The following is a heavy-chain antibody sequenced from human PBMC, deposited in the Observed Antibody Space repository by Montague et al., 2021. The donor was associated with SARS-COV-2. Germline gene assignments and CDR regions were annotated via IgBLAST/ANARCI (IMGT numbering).Heavy chain of an antibody. D-gene: IGHD3-10*01. V-gene: IGHV4-4*02. CDR2: IYHSGST. J-gene: IGHJ6*02. Sequence: SETLSLTCTVSGGSISSSNWCSWVRQPPGKGLEWSGEIYHSGSTNYNPSLNSRVTISVDKSKNQFSLKLSSVTAADTAVYYCARVHPLWIGAVLLDYYDYYGMDVWGQGATVAVSS. CDR3: ARVHPLWIGAVLLDYYDYYGMDV. CDR1: GGSISSSNW.